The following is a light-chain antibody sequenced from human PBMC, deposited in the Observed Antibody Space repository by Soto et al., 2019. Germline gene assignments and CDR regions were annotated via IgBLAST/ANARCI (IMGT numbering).Light chain of an antibody. V-gene: IGKV1-39*01. CDR2: AMS. CDR1: QSISND. CDR3: QQSHNTPFT. J-gene: IGKJ3*01. Sequence: DIQMTQSPSSLSASVGDRVTITCRASQSISNDLNWYQHKPGTAPKLLIYAMSSVQSGVPSRFSGSGSGTDFTLTTSSLQPEDFATYFCQQSHNTPFTFGPGTKVDIK.